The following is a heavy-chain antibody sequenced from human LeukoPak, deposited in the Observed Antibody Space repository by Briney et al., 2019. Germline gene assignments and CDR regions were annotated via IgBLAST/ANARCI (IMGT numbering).Heavy chain of an antibody. V-gene: IGHV4-39*01. CDR3: ASAIGYSSSWYEAEYYMDV. Sequence: SETLSLTCSVSGGSISSNGYYWGWIRQPPGKGLEWIGSGSTYYNPSLKSRVTISVDTSKNQFSLKLSSVTAADTAVYYCASAIGYSSSWYEAEYYMDVWGKGTTVTVSS. CDR2: SGST. J-gene: IGHJ6*03. D-gene: IGHD6-13*01. CDR1: GGSISSNGYY.